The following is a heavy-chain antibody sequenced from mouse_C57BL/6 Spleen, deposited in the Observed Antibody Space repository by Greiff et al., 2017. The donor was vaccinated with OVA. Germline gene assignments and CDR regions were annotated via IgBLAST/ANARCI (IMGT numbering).Heavy chain of an antibody. CDR1: GYTFTSYW. Sequence: QVQLKQPGAELVKPGASVKMSCKASGYTFTSYWITWVKQRPGQGLEWIGDIYPGSGSPNYNEKFKSKATLTVDTSSSTASMQLSSLTSEDSAVYYGARKGGYGNYEYFDYWGQGTTLTVSS. V-gene: IGHV1-55*01. CDR3: ARKGGYGNYEYFDY. CDR2: IYPGSGSP. J-gene: IGHJ2*01. D-gene: IGHD2-1*01.